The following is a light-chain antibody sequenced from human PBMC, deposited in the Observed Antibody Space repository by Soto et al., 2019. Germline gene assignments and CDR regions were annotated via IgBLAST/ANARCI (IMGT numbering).Light chain of an antibody. CDR3: TSYAGINVLYI. J-gene: IGLJ1*01. CDR2: DVS. V-gene: IGLV2-8*01. Sequence: QSALTQPPSASGSPGQSVTISCTGTSSDVGAYDCVSWYQQHPGKAPKLIMYDVSKRPSGVPDRFSGSKSGNTASLTVSGLQPEDEADYYCTSYAGINVLYIFGTGTKLTVL. CDR1: SSDVGAYDC.